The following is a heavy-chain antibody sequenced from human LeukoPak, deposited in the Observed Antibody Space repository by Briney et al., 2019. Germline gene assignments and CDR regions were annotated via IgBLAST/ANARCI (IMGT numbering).Heavy chain of an antibody. V-gene: IGHV4-38-2*02. CDR3: ARGAYCGGDCGLDY. D-gene: IGHD2-21*02. J-gene: IGHJ4*02. Sequence: SETLSLTCTVSGYSISSGYYWGWIRQPPGKGLEWIGSIYHSGSTYYNPSLKSRVTISVDTSKNQFSLKLSSVTAADTAVYYCARGAYCGGDCGLDYWGQGTLVTVSS. CDR1: GYSISSGYY. CDR2: IYHSGST.